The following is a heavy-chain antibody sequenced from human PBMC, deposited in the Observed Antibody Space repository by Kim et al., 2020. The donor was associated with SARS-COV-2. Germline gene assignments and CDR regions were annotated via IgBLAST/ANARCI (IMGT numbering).Heavy chain of an antibody. J-gene: IGHJ5*02. Sequence: SETLSLTCAVYGGSFSGYYWSWIRQPPGKGLEWIGEINHSGSTNYNPSLKSRVTISVDTSKNQFSLKLSSVTAADTAVYYCARDIVVVVAATLNWFDPWG. CDR2: INHSGST. V-gene: IGHV4-34*01. CDR1: GGSFSGYY. D-gene: IGHD2-15*01. CDR3: ARDIVVVVAATLNWFDP.